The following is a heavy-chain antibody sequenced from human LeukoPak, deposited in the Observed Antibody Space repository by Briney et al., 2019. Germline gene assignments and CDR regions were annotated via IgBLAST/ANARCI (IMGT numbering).Heavy chain of an antibody. V-gene: IGHV1-69*13. CDR3: ARELERRYYYNGMDV. D-gene: IGHD1-1*01. CDR2: IIPIFGTA. Sequence: TVKVSCKASGGTFSSYAISWVRQAPGQGLEWMGGIIPIFGTANYVQKVQGRVTITADESTSTAYMELSSLRSEDTAVYYCARELERRYYYNGMDVWGQGTTATVPS. CDR1: GGTFSSYA. J-gene: IGHJ6*02.